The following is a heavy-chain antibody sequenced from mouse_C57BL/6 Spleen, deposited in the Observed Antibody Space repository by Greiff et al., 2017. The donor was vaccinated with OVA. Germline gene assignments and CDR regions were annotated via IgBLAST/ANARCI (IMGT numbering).Heavy chain of an antibody. CDR3: ARSGELLRGYFDV. J-gene: IGHJ1*03. V-gene: IGHV1-72*01. CDR1: GYTFTSYW. D-gene: IGHD1-1*01. Sequence: QSCKASGYTFTSYWMHWVKQRPGRGLEWIGRIDPNSGGTKYNEKFKSKATLTVDKPSSTAYMQLSSLTSEDSAVYYCARSGELLRGYFDVWGTGTTVTVSS. CDR2: IDPNSGGT.